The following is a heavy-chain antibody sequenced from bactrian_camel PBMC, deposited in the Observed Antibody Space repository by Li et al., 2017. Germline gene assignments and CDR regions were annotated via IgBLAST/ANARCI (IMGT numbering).Heavy chain of an antibody. Sequence: VQLVESGGGLVQAGGSLRLSCGSSSGHTGRMYCMAWFRLAPGKEREGVVALASDGSTWYAGSVKGRFTISKDKAKDTVYLQMNSLKPEDTAMYFCHTNWFCGDYWGQGTQVTVS. CDR2: LASDGST. V-gene: IGHV3S53*01. J-gene: IGHJ4*01. D-gene: IGHD1*01. CDR1: GHTGRMYC. CDR3: HTNWFCGDY.